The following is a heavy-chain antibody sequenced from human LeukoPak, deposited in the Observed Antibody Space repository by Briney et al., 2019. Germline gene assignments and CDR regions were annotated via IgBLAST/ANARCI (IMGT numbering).Heavy chain of an antibody. CDR3: ARDLVQYQLLEPAYYYYYMDV. V-gene: IGHV3-21*01. Sequence: GGSLRLSCAASGFTFSSYSMNWVRQAPGKGLEWVSSISSSSSYIYYADSVKGRFTISRDNAKNSLYLQMNSLRAEDTAVYYCARDLVQYQLLEPAYYYYYMDVWGKGTTVTVSS. J-gene: IGHJ6*03. CDR2: ISSSSSYI. CDR1: GFTFSSYS. D-gene: IGHD2-2*01.